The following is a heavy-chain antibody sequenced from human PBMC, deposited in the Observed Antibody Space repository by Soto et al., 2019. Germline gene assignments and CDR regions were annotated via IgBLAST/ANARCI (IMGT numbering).Heavy chain of an antibody. J-gene: IGHJ6*02. D-gene: IGHD2-2*02. CDR3: ARAQGYCSSTSCYTLREYYYYGMDV. Sequence: GASVKVSCKASGGTFSSYAISWVRQAPGQGLEWMGGIIPIFGTANYAQKFQGRVTITADESTSTAYMELSSLRSEDTAVYYCARAQGYCSSTSCYTLREYYYYGMDVWGQGTTVTVSS. CDR2: IIPIFGTA. CDR1: GGTFSSYA. V-gene: IGHV1-69*13.